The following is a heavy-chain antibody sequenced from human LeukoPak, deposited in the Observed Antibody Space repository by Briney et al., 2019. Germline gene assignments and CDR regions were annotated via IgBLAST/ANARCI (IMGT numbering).Heavy chain of an antibody. CDR1: GFTFSSYA. Sequence: GGSLRLSCAASGFTFSSYAMSWVRQAPGKGLEWVSAISGSGGSTYYADSVRGRFTISRDNSKNTLYLQMNSLRAEDTAGYYCARGRVAAIRGPYYFDYWGQGTLVTVSS. CDR2: ISGSGGST. CDR3: ARGRVAAIRGPYYFDY. J-gene: IGHJ4*02. V-gene: IGHV3-23*01. D-gene: IGHD2-15*01.